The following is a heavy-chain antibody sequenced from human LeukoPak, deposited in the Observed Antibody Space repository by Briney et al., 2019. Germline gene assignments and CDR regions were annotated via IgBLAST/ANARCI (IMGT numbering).Heavy chain of an antibody. J-gene: IGHJ5*02. Sequence: SETLSLTCTVSGGSISSSSYYWGWIRQPPGKGLEWIGRIYTSGSTNYNPSLKSRVTISVDTSKNQFSLKLSSVTAADTAVYYCARGDSSGWYRNYNWFDPWGQGTLVTVSS. CDR3: ARGDSSGWYRNYNWFDP. D-gene: IGHD6-19*01. CDR1: GGSISSSSYY. CDR2: IYTSGST. V-gene: IGHV4-39*07.